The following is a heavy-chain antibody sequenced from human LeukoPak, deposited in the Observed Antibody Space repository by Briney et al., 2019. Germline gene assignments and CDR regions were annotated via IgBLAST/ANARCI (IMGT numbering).Heavy chain of an antibody. CDR2: INPNSGGT. CDR1: GYTFTGYY. Sequence: ASVKVSCKASGYTFTGYYMHWVRQAPGQGLEWMGWINPNSGGTNYAQKFQGRVTMTRDTSISTAYMELSRLRSDDTAAYYCARDLAVAGDYYYYGMDVWGQGTTVTVSS. J-gene: IGHJ6*02. V-gene: IGHV1-2*02. CDR3: ARDLAVAGDYYYYGMDV. D-gene: IGHD6-19*01.